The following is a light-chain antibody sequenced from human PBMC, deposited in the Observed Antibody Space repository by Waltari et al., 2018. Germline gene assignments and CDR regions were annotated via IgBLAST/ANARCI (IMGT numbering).Light chain of an antibody. CDR1: SSDMGDYDF. V-gene: IGLV2-8*01. Sequence: QSTLTQPPSASGSPGQSVTISCTATSSDMGDYDFVSWYQQHPIQAPKLIIFEVSKLPFGVPDRFPGSKSGTTASLTVSGLQAENEADYYCSPHAAGNTVVFGGGTKLTVL. CDR2: EVS. CDR3: SPHAAGNTVV. J-gene: IGLJ2*01.